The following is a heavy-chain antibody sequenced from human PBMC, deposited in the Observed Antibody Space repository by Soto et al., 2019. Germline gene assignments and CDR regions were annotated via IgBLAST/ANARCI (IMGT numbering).Heavy chain of an antibody. D-gene: IGHD2-2*01. CDR3: ARGHCSSTSCYHYYYYYGMDG. CDR2: INPSGGST. CDR1: GYTFTSYY. V-gene: IGHV1-46*01. J-gene: IGHJ6*02. Sequence: QVQLVQSGAEVKKPGASVKVSCKASGYTFTSYYMHWVRQAPGQGLEWMGIINPSGGSTSYAQKFQGRVTMTRDTSTSTVYMELSSLRSEDTAVYYCARGHCSSTSCYHYYYYYGMDGWGQGTTVTVSS.